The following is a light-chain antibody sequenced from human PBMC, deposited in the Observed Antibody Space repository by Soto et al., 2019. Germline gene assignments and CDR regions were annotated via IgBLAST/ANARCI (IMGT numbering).Light chain of an antibody. V-gene: IGLV2-23*02. CDR1: SSDVGSYNL. Sequence: QSALTQPASVSGSPGQSITISCTGTSSDVGSYNLVSWYQQHPGKAPKLMIYEVSKRPSGVSNRFSGSKSGNTASLTISGLQAADEADYYCCSYAGSSTFPYVFGTGTKLTVL. J-gene: IGLJ1*01. CDR3: CSYAGSSTFPYV. CDR2: EVS.